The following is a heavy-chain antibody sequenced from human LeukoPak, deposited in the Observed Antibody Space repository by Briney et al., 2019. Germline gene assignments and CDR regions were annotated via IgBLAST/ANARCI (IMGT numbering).Heavy chain of an antibody. CDR3: ARATGYSSSWYWYFDL. V-gene: IGHV1-69*13. J-gene: IGHJ2*01. D-gene: IGHD6-13*01. Sequence: ASVKVSCKASGGTFSSYAISWVRQAPGQGLEWMGGIIPIFGTANYAQKFQGRVMITADESTSTAYMELSSLRSEDTAVYYCARATGYSSSWYWYFDLWGRGTLVTVSS. CDR1: GGTFSSYA. CDR2: IIPIFGTA.